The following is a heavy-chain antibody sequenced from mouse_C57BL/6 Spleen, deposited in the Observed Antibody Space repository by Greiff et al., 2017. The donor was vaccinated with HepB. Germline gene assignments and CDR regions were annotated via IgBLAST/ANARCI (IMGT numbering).Heavy chain of an antibody. CDR1: GFTFSDYG. Sequence: EVKLMESGGGLVKPVGSLKLSCAASGFTFSDYGMHWVRQAPEKGLEWVAYISSGSSTIYYADTVKGRFTISRDNAKNTLFLQMTSLRSEDTAMYYCARNYAMDYWGQGTSVTVSS. V-gene: IGHV5-17*01. CDR3: ARNYAMDY. J-gene: IGHJ4*01. CDR2: ISSGSSTI.